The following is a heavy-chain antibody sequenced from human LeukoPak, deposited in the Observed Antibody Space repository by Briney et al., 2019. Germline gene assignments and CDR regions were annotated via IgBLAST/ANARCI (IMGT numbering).Heavy chain of an antibody. CDR2: INHSGST. V-gene: IGHV4-34*01. D-gene: IGHD6-19*01. Sequence: NPSETLSLTCAVYGGSFSGYYWSWIRQPPGTGLEWIGEINHSGSTNYNPSLKSRVTISVDTSKNQFSLKLSSVTAADTAVYYCASSSGWYRYYYYGMDVWGQGTMVTVSS. J-gene: IGHJ6*02. CDR1: GGSFSGYY. CDR3: ASSSGWYRYYYYGMDV.